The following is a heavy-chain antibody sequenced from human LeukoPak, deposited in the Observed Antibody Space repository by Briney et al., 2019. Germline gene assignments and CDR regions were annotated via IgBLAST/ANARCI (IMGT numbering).Heavy chain of an antibody. CDR1: GYTFTSYG. CDR2: ISAYNGNT. V-gene: IGHV1-18*01. CDR3: ARDGGGQQWLVQVY. D-gene: IGHD6-19*01. J-gene: IGHJ4*02. Sequence: ASVKVSCKASGYTFTSYGISWVRQAPGQGLEWMGWISAYNGNTNYAQKLQGRVTMTTDTSTNTAYMELRSLRSDDTAVYYCARDGGGQQWLVQVYWGQGTLVTVSS.